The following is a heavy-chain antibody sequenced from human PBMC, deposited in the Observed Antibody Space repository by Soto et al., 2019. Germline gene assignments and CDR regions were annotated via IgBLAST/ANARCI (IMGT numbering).Heavy chain of an antibody. D-gene: IGHD2-21*01. CDR2: IIPIFGTA. V-gene: IGHV1-69*13. Sequence: SVKVSCKASGGTFSSYAISWVRRAPGQGFEWMGGIIPIFGTANYAQKFQGRVTITADESTSTAYMELSSLRSEDTAVYYCAREHRGEGDFDYWGQGTLVTVSS. CDR3: AREHRGEGDFDY. CDR1: GGTFSSYA. J-gene: IGHJ4*02.